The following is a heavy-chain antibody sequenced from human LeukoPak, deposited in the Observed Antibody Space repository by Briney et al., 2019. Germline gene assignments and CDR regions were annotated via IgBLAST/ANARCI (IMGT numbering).Heavy chain of an antibody. CDR2: IYSSGST. V-gene: IGHV4-4*07. J-gene: IGHJ2*01. CDR1: GASIRNYY. CDR3: ARIFGYARWYFDL. Sequence: SETLSLTCTVSGASIRNYYWSWIRRPAGKGLEWIGRIYSSGSTNYNPSLNSRVTMSVDTPKNQFSLNLSSVTAADTAVYYCARIFGYARWYFDLWGRGTLVTVSS. D-gene: IGHD2-2*03.